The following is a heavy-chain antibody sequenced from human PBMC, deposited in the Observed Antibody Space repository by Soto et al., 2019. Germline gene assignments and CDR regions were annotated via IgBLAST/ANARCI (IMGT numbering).Heavy chain of an antibody. Sequence: SETLSLTCSVSAGATGSTTYYSGWVRQPPGMGLDYMGMICYSGSTYCNLSLKSSVTRSVDTSKNQFSLKLSSVPAADTAVYYCARRGGAAAAIWGYWGQGALVTVSS. D-gene: IGHD6-13*01. V-gene: IGHV4-39*01. J-gene: IGHJ4*02. CDR3: ARRGGAAAAIWGY. CDR1: AGATGSTTYY. CDR2: ICYSGST.